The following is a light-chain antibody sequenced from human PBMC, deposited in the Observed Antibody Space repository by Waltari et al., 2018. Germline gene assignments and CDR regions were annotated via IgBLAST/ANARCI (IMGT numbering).Light chain of an antibody. Sequence: QTVVTQEPAFSVSPGGTVTLSCGLSSVPVSISPYHSWYQQTPGQAPRALIYSTNTRSSGVPDRFSVSILGNKAALTITGAQADDECDYYCVLYMGSDILFGGGTKLTVL. V-gene: IGLV8-61*01. CDR1: SVPVSISPY. CDR3: VLYMGSDIL. CDR2: STN. J-gene: IGLJ3*02.